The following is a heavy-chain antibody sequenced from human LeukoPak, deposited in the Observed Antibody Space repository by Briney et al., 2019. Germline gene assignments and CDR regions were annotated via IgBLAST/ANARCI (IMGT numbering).Heavy chain of an antibody. CDR1: GFTFSSYG. Sequence: PGGSLRLSCAASGFTFSSYGMHWVRQASGKGLEWVAFIRYDGSNKYYADSVKGRFTISRDNSKNTLYLQMNSLRAEDTAVYYCAKGEYSSSSPGYWGQGTLVTVSS. CDR2: IRYDGSNK. CDR3: AKGEYSSSSPGY. J-gene: IGHJ4*02. D-gene: IGHD6-6*01. V-gene: IGHV3-30*02.